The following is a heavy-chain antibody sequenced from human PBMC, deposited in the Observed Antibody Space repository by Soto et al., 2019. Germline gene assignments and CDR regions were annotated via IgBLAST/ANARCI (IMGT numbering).Heavy chain of an antibody. J-gene: IGHJ5*02. CDR2: ISGSGGST. CDR3: AKEGGFYNWFDP. D-gene: IGHD1-26*01. CDR1: GCTFSSYA. V-gene: IGHV3-23*01. Sequence: PGGSLRLSYAASGCTFSSYAMSWVRQAPGKGLEWVSAISGSGGSTYYADSVKGRFTISRDNSKNTLYLQMNSLRAEDTAVYYCAKEGGFYNWFDPWGQGTLVTVSS.